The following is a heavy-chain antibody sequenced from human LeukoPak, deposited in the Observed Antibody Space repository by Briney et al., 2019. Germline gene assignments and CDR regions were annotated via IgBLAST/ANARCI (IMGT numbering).Heavy chain of an antibody. Sequence: GASVKVSCKASGYTFTGYYMHWVRQAPGLGLEWMGWINPNSGGTNYAQKFQGRVTMTRDTSISTAYMELSRLRSDDTAVYYCARDHYYGSGILKPWGQGTLVTVSS. V-gene: IGHV1-2*02. CDR1: GYTFTGYY. J-gene: IGHJ4*02. CDR2: INPNSGGT. CDR3: ARDHYYGSGILKP. D-gene: IGHD3-10*01.